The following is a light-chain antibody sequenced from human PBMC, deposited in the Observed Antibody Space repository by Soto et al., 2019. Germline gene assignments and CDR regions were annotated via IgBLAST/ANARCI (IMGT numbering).Light chain of an antibody. CDR2: DVT. J-gene: IGLJ1*01. V-gene: IGLV2-14*01. CDR3: SSYTTRSTLV. CDR1: TSDVGGYDF. Sequence: QSVLTQPPSASGSPGQSVTISCTGTTSDVGGYDFVSWYQHSPGKAPKLVTFDVTHRPPGISDRFSGSKSANTASLTISGLQAADEAFYYCSSYTTRSTLVFGGGTKVTVL.